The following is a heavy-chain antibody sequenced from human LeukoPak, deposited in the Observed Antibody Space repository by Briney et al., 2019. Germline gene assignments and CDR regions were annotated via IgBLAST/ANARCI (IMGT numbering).Heavy chain of an antibody. D-gene: IGHD3-10*02. CDR3: ARDVREDAFDI. CDR2: ISYDGSKK. Sequence: GGSLRLSCADSGFTFSSYAIHWVRQAPGKGLEWVAVISYDGSKKYYADSVKGRFTISRDNSKNTLYLQMNSLRAEDTAFYYCARDVREDAFDIWGQGTMVTVSS. J-gene: IGHJ3*02. CDR1: GFTFSSYA. V-gene: IGHV3-30-3*01.